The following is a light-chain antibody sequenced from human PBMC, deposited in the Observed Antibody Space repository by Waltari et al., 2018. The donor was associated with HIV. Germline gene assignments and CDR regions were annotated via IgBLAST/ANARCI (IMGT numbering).Light chain of an antibody. CDR1: SSNVGRNA. V-gene: IGLV1-47*03. CDR2: RDN. J-gene: IGLJ2*01. Sequence: QSALTQPPSASGTPGQRVTISCSGSSSNVGRNAVYWYQKFPGSAPQLVIYRDNQRPRGVSARFAGSKSGAAASLAISGLWSEDEADFYCSTWDDSLKDVLFGGGTKLTVL. CDR3: STWDDSLKDVL.